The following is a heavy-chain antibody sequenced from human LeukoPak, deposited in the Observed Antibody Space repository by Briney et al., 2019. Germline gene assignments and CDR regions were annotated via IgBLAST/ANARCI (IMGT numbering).Heavy chain of an antibody. CDR2: IIPILTVT. Sequence: WASVKVSCKASVGTFNKYTINWVRQAPGQGLEWMGRIIPILTVTTYAQKFQGRVTITADKSTDTSYMELSSLTSEDTAVYYCASGGTREYYDSSGYYGPYWGQGTLVTVSS. J-gene: IGHJ4*02. CDR3: ASGGTREYYDSSGYYGPY. V-gene: IGHV1-69*02. D-gene: IGHD3-22*01. CDR1: VGTFNKYT.